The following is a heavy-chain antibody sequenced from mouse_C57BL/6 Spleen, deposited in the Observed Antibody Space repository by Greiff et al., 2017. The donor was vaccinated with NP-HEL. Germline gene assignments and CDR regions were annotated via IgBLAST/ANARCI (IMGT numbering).Heavy chain of an antibody. CDR3: ARRYYGSSYGYFDV. V-gene: IGHV1-50*01. D-gene: IGHD1-1*01. J-gene: IGHJ1*03. CDR2: IDPSDSYT. Sequence: QVQLQQPGAELVKPRASVKLSCKASGYTFTSYWMQWVKQRPGQGLEWIGEIDPSDSYTNYNQKFKGKATLTVDTSSSTAYMQLSSLTSEDSAVYYCARRYYGSSYGYFDVWGTGTTVTVSS. CDR1: GYTFTSYW.